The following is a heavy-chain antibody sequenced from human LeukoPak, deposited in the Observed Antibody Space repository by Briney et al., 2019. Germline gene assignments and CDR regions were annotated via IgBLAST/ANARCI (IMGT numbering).Heavy chain of an antibody. CDR3: ARGDFYCGNPVTYFDY. V-gene: IGHV1-2*02. CDR2: INPNSGGT. CDR1: GYTFTGYY. Sequence: ASVKVSCKASGYTFTGYYMHWVRQAPGQGLEWMGWINPNSGGTNYAQKFQGRVTMTRDTSISTAYMELSRLRSDDTAVYYCARGDFYCGNPVTYFDYWGQGTLVTVSS. D-gene: IGHD4-23*01. J-gene: IGHJ4*02.